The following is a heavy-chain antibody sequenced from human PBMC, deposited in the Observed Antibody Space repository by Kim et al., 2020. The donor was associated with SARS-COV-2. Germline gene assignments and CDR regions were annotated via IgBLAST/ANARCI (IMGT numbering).Heavy chain of an antibody. CDR2: ISGSGTRS. CDR3: ATDPGNDYGDQLDY. J-gene: IGHJ4*02. V-gene: IGHV3-23*01. CDR1: GFTFSRYP. D-gene: IGHD4-17*01. Sequence: GGSLRLSCAASGFTFSRYPMSWVRQAPGKGLDSVSAISGSGTRSYNADSVKGRFTISRDNPKTPAYLQMHSPRAEDTAAYYCATDPGNDYGDQLDYWGQG.